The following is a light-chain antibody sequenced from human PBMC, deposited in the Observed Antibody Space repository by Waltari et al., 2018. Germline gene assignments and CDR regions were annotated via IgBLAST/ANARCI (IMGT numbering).Light chain of an antibody. CDR2: RDT. CDR1: ALPKQY. V-gene: IGLV3-25*03. J-gene: IGLJ3*02. Sequence: SSELTQPPSVSVSPGQTARISCSRDALPKQYGYWYQQKPGQAPMLVTYRDTERPSGSPERFSGLSSGTTVTLTISGVQAEDEADYYCQSADSSGTYWEFGGGTKLTVL. CDR3: QSADSSGTYWE.